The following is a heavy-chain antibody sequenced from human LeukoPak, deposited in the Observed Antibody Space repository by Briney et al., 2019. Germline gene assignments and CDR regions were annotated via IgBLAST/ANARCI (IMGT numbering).Heavy chain of an antibody. CDR3: ARGFRYSSSNY. CDR1: GGSISSGDYY. Sequence: SETLSLTCTVSGGSISSGDYYWSWIRQPPGKGLEWIGEINHSGSTNYNPSLKSRVTISVDTSKNQFSLKLSSVTAADTAVYYCARGFRYSSSNYWGQGTLVTVSS. CDR2: INHSGST. D-gene: IGHD6-13*01. J-gene: IGHJ4*02. V-gene: IGHV4-39*07.